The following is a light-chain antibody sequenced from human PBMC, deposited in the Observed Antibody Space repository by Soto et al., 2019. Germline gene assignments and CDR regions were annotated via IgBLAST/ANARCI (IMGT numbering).Light chain of an antibody. CDR2: DAS. V-gene: IGKV3-11*01. CDR3: QYRGIWPPGAT. J-gene: IGKJ4*01. CDR1: QSINNY. Sequence: EIVLTQSPVTLSLSPGERATLSCRASQSINNYLAWYQQKPGQPPRLLIYDASNRATAIPVRFSGSGSGTDFPLTISSLEHEDSAVYYCQYRGIWPPGATFGGGTKVEIK.